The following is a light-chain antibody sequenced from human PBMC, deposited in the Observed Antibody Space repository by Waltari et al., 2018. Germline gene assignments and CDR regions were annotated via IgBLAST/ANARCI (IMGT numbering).Light chain of an antibody. CDR1: ILGNKY. CDR3: QALGTGAWV. Sequence: SFELTQPPSVSMSPGQTASITCSGDILGNKYASWYQHKPGQSPLLVMYQDTKRPSGIPERFSGSKSGNAATLTISGTQAMDEADYYCQALGTGAWVFGGGTKLTVL. CDR2: QDT. J-gene: IGLJ3*02. V-gene: IGLV3-1*01.